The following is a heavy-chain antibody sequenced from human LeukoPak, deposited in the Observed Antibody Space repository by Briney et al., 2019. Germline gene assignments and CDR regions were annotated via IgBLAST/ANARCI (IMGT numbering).Heavy chain of an antibody. CDR1: GGSISSYY. J-gene: IGHJ2*01. Sequence: SETLSLTCTVSGGSISSYYWSWIRQPPGKGLEWIGYIYYSGSTNYNPSLKSRVTISVDTSKNQFSLKLSSVTAADTAVYYCARARGYYDSSGYFSYWYFDLWGRGTLVTVSS. D-gene: IGHD3-22*01. CDR3: ARARGYYDSSGYFSYWYFDL. V-gene: IGHV4-59*01. CDR2: IYYSGST.